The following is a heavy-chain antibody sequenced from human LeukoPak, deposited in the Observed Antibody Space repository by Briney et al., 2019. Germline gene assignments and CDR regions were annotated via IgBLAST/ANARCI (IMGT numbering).Heavy chain of an antibody. D-gene: IGHD3-3*01. J-gene: IGHJ4*02. CDR2: ISYDGSNK. V-gene: IGHV3-30*18. CDR1: GFTFSSYG. Sequence: GRSLRLSCAASGFTFSSYGMHWVRQAPGKGLEWVAVISYDGSNKYYADSVKGRFTISRDNSKNTLYLQMNSLRAEDTAVYYCAKSNDYDFWSGYSQVFDYWGQGTLVTVSS. CDR3: AKSNDYDFWSGYSQVFDY.